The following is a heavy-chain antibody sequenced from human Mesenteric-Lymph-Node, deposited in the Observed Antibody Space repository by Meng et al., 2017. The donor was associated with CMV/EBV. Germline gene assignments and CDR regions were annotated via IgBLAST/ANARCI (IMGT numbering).Heavy chain of an antibody. J-gene: IGHJ6*02. CDR3: ARVEYCSSTSCYAGGYYYGMDV. CDR2: MNPNSGNT. Sequence: ASVKVSCKAPGYTFTSYDINWVRQATGQGLEWMGWMNPNSGNTGYAQKFQGRVTMTRNTSISTAYMELSSLRSEDTAVYYCARVEYCSSTSCYAGGYYYGMDVWGQGTTVTVSS. D-gene: IGHD2-2*01. V-gene: IGHV1-8*01. CDR1: GYTFTSYD.